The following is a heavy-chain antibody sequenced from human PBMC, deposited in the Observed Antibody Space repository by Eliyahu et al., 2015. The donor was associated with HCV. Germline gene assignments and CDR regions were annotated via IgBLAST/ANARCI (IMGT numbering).Heavy chain of an antibody. CDR1: GFTFDDYA. V-gene: IGHV3-9*03. Sequence: EVQLVESGGGLVQPGRSLRLSCAASGFTFDDYAMHWVRQVPGKGLEWVSGISWSSGYIAYADSVKGRFTISRDNAKNSLYLQMNSLRAEDMALYYCAKDSGSSGYNAYLDYWGQGTLVTVSS. CDR2: ISWSSGYI. CDR3: AKDSGSSGYNAYLDY. D-gene: IGHD3-22*01. J-gene: IGHJ4*02.